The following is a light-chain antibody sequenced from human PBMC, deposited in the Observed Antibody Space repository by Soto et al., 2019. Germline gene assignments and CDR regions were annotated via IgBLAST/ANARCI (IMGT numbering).Light chain of an antibody. CDR3: QQYETSPHLT. J-gene: IGKJ4*01. CDR2: GAS. CDR1: QSVRNNF. Sequence: EIVLTQSPGTLSLSPGERATLSCRASQSVRNNFVAWYQQKPGQAPRLLIYGASSRATGIPDRFSGSGSGPDFTLTISRLEPEDFAVYYCQQYETSPHLTFGGGTRVEIK. V-gene: IGKV3-20*01.